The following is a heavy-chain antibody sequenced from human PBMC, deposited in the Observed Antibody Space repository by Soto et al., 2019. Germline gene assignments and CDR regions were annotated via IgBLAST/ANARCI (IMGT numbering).Heavy chain of an antibody. CDR2: IIPILGIA. J-gene: IGHJ4*02. V-gene: IGHV1-69*02. Sequence: QVQLVQSGAEVKKPGSSVKVSCKASGGTFSSYTISWVRQAPGQGLEWMGRIIPILGIANYAQKFQGRVTITADKSTSTAYMELSSLRSEDTAVYYCASMALPTDFDYWGQGTLVTVSS. CDR1: GGTFSSYT. D-gene: IGHD5-12*01. CDR3: ASMALPTDFDY.